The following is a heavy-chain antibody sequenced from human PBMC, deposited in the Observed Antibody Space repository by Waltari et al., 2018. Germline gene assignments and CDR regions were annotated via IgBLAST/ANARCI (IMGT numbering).Heavy chain of an antibody. CDR3: ARHWKRNGYRFDP. CDR2: IYYSGTT. CDR1: GGSISRSSYY. V-gene: IGHV4-39*01. J-gene: IGHJ5*02. D-gene: IGHD5-12*01. Sequence: QLQLQESGPGLMKPSETLSLPCTVPGGSISRSSYYWGWTRQSPGKGREWIASIYYSGTTYYNPPLESRVTISGDTSKNQFSLRLTSVTAADTAVYYCARHWKRNGYRFDPWGQGTLVTVSS.